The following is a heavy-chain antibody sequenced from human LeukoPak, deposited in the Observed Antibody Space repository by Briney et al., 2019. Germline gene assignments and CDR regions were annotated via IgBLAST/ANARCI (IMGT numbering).Heavy chain of an antibody. J-gene: IGHJ4*02. Sequence: TGGSLRLSCAASGFTVGSSYMGWVRQAPGKGLEWVSVIYSGGSTYYADSMKGRFTLSRDNSKNTLYLQMNSLRAEDTAVYYCARLSGSYYEADCWGQGTLVTVSS. CDR3: ARLSGSYYEADC. CDR2: IYSGGST. D-gene: IGHD1-26*01. V-gene: IGHV3-53*01. CDR1: GFTVGSSY.